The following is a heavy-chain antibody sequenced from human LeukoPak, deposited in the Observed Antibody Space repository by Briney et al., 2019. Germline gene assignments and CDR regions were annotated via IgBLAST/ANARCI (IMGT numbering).Heavy chain of an antibody. D-gene: IGHD6-19*01. CDR1: GFTFNNYW. CDR2: INIDGSSA. J-gene: IGHJ5*02. Sequence: HPGGSLRLSCAASGFTFNNYWVHWVRQAPGKGLVWVSRINIDGSSASYADSVKGRFTISRDNAKNTLYLQMNSLRAEDTAVYYCAREGWSPRANWFDPWGQGTLVTVSS. V-gene: IGHV3-74*01. CDR3: AREGWSPRANWFDP.